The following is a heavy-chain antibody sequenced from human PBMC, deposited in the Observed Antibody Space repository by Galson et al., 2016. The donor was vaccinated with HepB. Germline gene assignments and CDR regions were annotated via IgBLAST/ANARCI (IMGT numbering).Heavy chain of an antibody. V-gene: IGHV4-30-2*01. CDR3: ASLSPAIAAAT. J-gene: IGHJ5*02. Sequence: TLSLTCAVSGGFISSGAYSWNWIRQPPGKGLEWIGYIYHSGDTYYNPSLKSRVAISVDKSKNQFSLKLNSLTAADTAVYYCASLSPAIAAATWGQGTLGTVSS. D-gene: IGHD6-13*01. CDR2: IYHSGDT. CDR1: GGFISSGAYS.